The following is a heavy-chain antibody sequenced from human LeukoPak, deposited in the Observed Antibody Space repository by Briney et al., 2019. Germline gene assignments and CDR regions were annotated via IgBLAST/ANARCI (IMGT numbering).Heavy chain of an antibody. CDR1: EFSFSSYA. CDR3: AKYLTARGPPYALDV. V-gene: IGHV3-23*01. CDR2: VTVSGDTT. D-gene: IGHD1-14*01. J-gene: IGHJ6*02. Sequence: GGSLRLSCAASEFSFSSYAMQGVRQAPGKGLEWVSGVTVSGDTTYYTNSVKGRFTISRDNSKNTLYLQMNSLRVEDTAVYYCAKYLTARGPPYALDVWGQGTTVTVSS.